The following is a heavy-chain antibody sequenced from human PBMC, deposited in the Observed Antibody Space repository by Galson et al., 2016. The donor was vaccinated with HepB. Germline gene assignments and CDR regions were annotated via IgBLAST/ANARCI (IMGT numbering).Heavy chain of an antibody. CDR3: ARDMAMIRGIISPFDY. V-gene: IGHV3-33*01. CDR2: IWYDGSNK. J-gene: IGHJ4*02. Sequence: SLRLSCAVSGLTFSTYGMHWVRQAPGKGLEWVAVIWYDGSNKYYADSVKGRFTISRDNANLYLQMNSLRVEDTAVYYCARDMAMIRGIISPFDYWGQGTLVTVSS. CDR1: GLTFSTYG. D-gene: IGHD3-10*01.